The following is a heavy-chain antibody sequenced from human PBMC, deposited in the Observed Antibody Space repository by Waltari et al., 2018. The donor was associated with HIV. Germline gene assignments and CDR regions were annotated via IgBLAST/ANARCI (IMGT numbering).Heavy chain of an antibody. Sequence: VQLVESGGGSIKTGGSLRLSCTASGFSVSNHRTDWVRQEPGKGLVWVARLNSDGSSRNYADAVKGRFVISRDNARNTVYLQLNSLRVEDTAMYFCARASHYIEFSTFDGDYYFDVWGRGTRVAVSS. CDR2: LNSDGSSR. CDR3: ARASHYIEFSTFDGDYYFDV. V-gene: IGHV3-74*01. J-gene: IGHJ4*02. CDR1: GFSVSNHR. D-gene: IGHD2-15*01.